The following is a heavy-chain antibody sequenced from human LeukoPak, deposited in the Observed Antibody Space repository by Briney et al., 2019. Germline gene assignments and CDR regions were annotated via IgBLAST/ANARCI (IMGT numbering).Heavy chain of an antibody. Sequence: GGSLRLSCAASGFTFNNSGMHWVRQAPGKGLEWVAFLRYDGSNTYYADSVKGRFTISRDNSKNTLYLQMNSLRAEDTAVYYCAKHQGFDTPPGSWGQGTLVTVSS. D-gene: IGHD2-15*01. CDR3: AKHQGFDTPPGS. CDR2: LRYDGSNT. J-gene: IGHJ5*02. CDR1: GFTFNNSG. V-gene: IGHV3-30*02.